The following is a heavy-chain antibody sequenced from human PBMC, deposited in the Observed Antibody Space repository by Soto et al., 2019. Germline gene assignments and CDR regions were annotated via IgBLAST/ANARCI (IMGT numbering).Heavy chain of an antibody. CDR1: AGAINTFY. V-gene: IGHV4-4*07. J-gene: IGHJ4*02. CDR2: IFSSGST. Sequence: KPSETLSLTCTVSAGAINTFYWSWVRQPAGKGLEWIGRIFSSGSTSFNPSLESRVAMSVDTSKNHFSLNLSSVTAADMAVYYCAREGSYSAYNFAHGIQLWSFDFWGQGALVTVSS. CDR3: AREGSYSAYNFAHGIQLWSFDF. D-gene: IGHD5-12*01.